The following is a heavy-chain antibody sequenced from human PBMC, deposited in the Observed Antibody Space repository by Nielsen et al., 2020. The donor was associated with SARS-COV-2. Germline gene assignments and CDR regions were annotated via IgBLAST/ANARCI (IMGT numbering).Heavy chain of an antibody. V-gene: IGHV3-74*01. J-gene: IGHJ4*02. CDR1: GFTFSSYW. D-gene: IGHD3-10*01. CDR3: ARDLWFGELFDY. CDR2: INSDGSST. Sequence: GESLKISCVASGFTFSSYWMHWVRQAPGKGLVWVSRINSDGSSTSYADSVKGRFTISRDNAKNTLYLQMNSLRAEDTAVYYCARDLWFGELFDYWGQGTLVTVSS.